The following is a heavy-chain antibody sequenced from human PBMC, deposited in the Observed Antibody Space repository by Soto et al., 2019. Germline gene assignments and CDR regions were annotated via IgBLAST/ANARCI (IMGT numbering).Heavy chain of an antibody. CDR3: ARERISSGWYYAFDI. CDR1: GFTVSSNY. D-gene: IGHD6-19*01. V-gene: IGHV3-66*01. Sequence: EVQLVESGGGLVQPGGSLRLSCAASGFTVSSNYMGWVRQAPGKGLEWVSVIYSGGSTYYADSVKGRFTISRDNSKNTLYLQMNSLRAGDTAVYYCARERISSGWYYAFDIWGQGTMVTVSS. J-gene: IGHJ3*02. CDR2: IYSGGST.